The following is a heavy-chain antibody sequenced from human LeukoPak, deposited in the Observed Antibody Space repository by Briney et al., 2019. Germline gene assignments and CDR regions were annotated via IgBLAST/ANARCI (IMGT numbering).Heavy chain of an antibody. J-gene: IGHJ4*02. CDR2: IYSGGST. Sequence: GGSLRLSCAASGFIVSSNYMSWVRQAPGKGLEWVSVIYSGGSTYYADSVKGRFTISSDNSDNTLYLQMNSLRVEDTAVYYCARVSYYDYWSGPGNFDYWGQGTLVTVSS. V-gene: IGHV3-66*01. CDR1: GFIVSSNY. D-gene: IGHD3-3*01. CDR3: ARVSYYDYWSGPGNFDY.